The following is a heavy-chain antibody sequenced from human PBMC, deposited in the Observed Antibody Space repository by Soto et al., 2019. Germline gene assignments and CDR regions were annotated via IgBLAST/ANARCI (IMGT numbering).Heavy chain of an antibody. V-gene: IGHV3-13*01. J-gene: IGHJ5*02. Sequence: EVQLVESRGGFVQPGGSLRLSCAASGFTFSSYDMHWVRQVIGKGLEWDAAVGPAGDTHYADSVKGRFIISRENVKNSMFLQMNSLRADDTAVYYCVRAGGVGATWSWFNPWGQGSLVTVSS. D-gene: IGHD1-26*01. CDR3: VRAGGVGATWSWFNP. CDR1: GFTFSSYD. CDR2: VGPAGDT.